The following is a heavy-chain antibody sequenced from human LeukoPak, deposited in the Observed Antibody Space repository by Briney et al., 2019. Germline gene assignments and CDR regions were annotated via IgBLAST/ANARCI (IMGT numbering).Heavy chain of an antibody. D-gene: IGHD3-16*01. V-gene: IGHV3-53*01. CDR1: GLTVSSNY. CDR2: IYSGGST. Sequence: PGGSLRLSCAAPGLTVSSNYMSWVRQAPGKGLEWVSVIYSGGSTYYADSVKGRFTISRDNPKNTLYLQMNSLRAEDTAVYYCARGDWGESGLGLYLDYWGQGTLVTVSS. J-gene: IGHJ4*02. CDR3: ARGDWGESGLGLYLDY.